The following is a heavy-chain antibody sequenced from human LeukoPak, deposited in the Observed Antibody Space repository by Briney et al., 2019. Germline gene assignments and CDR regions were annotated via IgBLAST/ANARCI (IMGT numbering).Heavy chain of an antibody. D-gene: IGHD6-19*01. J-gene: IGHJ5*02. CDR1: GGSITSDY. Sequence: SETLSLTCTVSGGSITSDYWSWIRQPPGKGLEWIGYIYYSGSSNYNPSLESRVTMSVDTSKNQFSLKLSSVTAADTAVYYCARGGAVAVWSPRRRNWFDPWGQGTLVTVFS. V-gene: IGHV4-59*01. CDR2: IYYSGSS. CDR3: ARGGAVAVWSPRRRNWFDP.